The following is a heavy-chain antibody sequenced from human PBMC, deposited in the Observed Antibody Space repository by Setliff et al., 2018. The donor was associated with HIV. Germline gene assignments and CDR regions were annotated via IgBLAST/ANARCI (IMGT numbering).Heavy chain of an antibody. CDR3: ASLYADDY. D-gene: IGHD3-16*01. V-gene: IGHV4-34*01. J-gene: IGHJ4*02. CDR2: INHSGST. Sequence: SETLSLTCAVYGGSFSGYYWNWIRQPPGKGLEWIGEINHSGSTNYNPSLKSRVTIAVDTSKNQFSLKLSSVTAADTAVYYCASLYADDYWGQGTLVTVS. CDR1: GGSFSGYY.